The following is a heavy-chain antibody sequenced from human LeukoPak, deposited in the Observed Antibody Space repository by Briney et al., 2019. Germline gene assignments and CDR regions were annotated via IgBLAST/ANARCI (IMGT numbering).Heavy chain of an antibody. CDR1: GFSFSSSA. CDR3: ARSSYSGTYPGGY. Sequence: SVKVSCKASGFSFSSSAMQWVRQARGQRLEWIGWIVVGSGNTNYAQKFQERVTITRDMSTSTAYMELSSLRSEDTAVYFCARSSYSGTYPGGYWGQGTLVTVSS. CDR2: IVVGSGNT. J-gene: IGHJ4*02. V-gene: IGHV1-58*02. D-gene: IGHD1-26*01.